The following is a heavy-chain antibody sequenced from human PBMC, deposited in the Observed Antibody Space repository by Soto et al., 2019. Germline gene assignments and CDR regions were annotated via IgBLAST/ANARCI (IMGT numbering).Heavy chain of an antibody. CDR3: ARDPVYDYVWGSYRSQA. V-gene: IGHV1-69*04. D-gene: IGHD3-16*02. Sequence: SVKVSCKDSGGTFSIYTISWVRQAHGQGLEWMGRIIPILGIANYAQKFQGRVTITADKSTSTAYMELSSLRSEDTAVYYCARDPVYDYVWGSYRSQAWGQGTLVTVSS. J-gene: IGHJ5*02. CDR1: GGTFSIYT. CDR2: IIPILGIA.